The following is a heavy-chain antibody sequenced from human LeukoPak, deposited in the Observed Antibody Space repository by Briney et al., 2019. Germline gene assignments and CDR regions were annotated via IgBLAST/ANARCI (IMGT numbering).Heavy chain of an antibody. CDR1: GFTFSSFP. V-gene: IGHV3-23*01. Sequence: GESLRLSCPASGFTFSSFPMSWVRQAPGKGLEWVSAISGSGGAPYYADSVRGRFTISRDNSKNTLYLQMNSLRAEDTAIYYCARTGDTSGYYYHYDYWGQGTLVTVSS. D-gene: IGHD3-22*01. CDR2: ISGSGGAP. J-gene: IGHJ4*02. CDR3: ARTGDTSGYYYHYDY.